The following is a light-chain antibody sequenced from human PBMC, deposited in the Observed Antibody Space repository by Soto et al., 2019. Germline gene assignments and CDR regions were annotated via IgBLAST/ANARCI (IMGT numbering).Light chain of an antibody. J-gene: IGKJ2*01. CDR2: GAS. CDR1: QNIRTN. CDR3: KHYNTWRG. V-gene: IGKV3-15*01. Sequence: EIVMTQSPATLSVSPGERATLSCRASQNIRTNLAWYQQKPGQAPRLLMYGASTRATVIPVMFSGSGSGTEFTLTINSLQSEDFAVYYCKHYNTWRGFGQGTKLEIK.